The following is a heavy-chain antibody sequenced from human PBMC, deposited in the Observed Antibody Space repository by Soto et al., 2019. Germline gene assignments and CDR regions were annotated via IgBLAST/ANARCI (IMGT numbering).Heavy chain of an antibody. CDR2: IYYSAST. D-gene: IGHD1-20*01. J-gene: IGHJ6*02. Sequence: QVQLQESGPGLVKPSETLSLTCTVSGGSISSYYWSWIRQPPGKGLEWIGYIYYSASTNYNPSLKSRVTISVDTSHNHFSLKLITVTAADTTVYYCARVLKGVGMTEYYYGMDVWGQGTTVTVSS. CDR3: ARVLKGVGMTEYYYGMDV. CDR1: GGSISSYY. V-gene: IGHV4-59*01.